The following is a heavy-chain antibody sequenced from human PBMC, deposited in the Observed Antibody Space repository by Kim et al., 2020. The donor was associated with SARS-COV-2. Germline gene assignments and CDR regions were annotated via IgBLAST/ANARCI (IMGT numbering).Heavy chain of an antibody. Sequence: SPSFQGQVTISADKSISTAYLQWSSLKASDTAMYYCARLVGATMEYYFDYWGQGTLVTVSS. CDR3: ARLVGATMEYYFDY. J-gene: IGHJ4*02. D-gene: IGHD1-26*01. V-gene: IGHV5-51*01.